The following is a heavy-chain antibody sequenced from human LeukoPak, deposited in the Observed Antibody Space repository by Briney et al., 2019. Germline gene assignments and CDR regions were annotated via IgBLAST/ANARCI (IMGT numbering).Heavy chain of an antibody. CDR3: ARDLGGIYFDY. Sequence: PSETLSLTCTVSDASISGYYWSWIRQTPGKGLEWIGSIHFSGSTNYNPSLRSRVTISVDTSKNQLSLKLSSVTAADTAVYYCARDLGGIYFDYWGQGTLVTVSS. CDR1: DASISGYY. CDR2: IHFSGST. J-gene: IGHJ4*02. D-gene: IGHD1-26*01. V-gene: IGHV4-59*01.